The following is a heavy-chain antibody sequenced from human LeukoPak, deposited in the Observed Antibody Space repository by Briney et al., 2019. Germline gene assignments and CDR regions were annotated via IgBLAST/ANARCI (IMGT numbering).Heavy chain of an antibody. J-gene: IGHJ4*02. V-gene: IGHV3-30*02. CDR2: IRYDGSTK. CDR1: GFTFSSYG. CDR3: AKDAGSYYYGSGSIDY. Sequence: GGSLRLSCAASGFTFSSYGMHWVRQAPGKWLEWVAFIRYDGSTKYYADSVKGRFTISRDNSKNTLYLQMNSLRAEDTAVYYCAKDAGSYYYGSGSIDYWGQGTLVTVSS. D-gene: IGHD3-10*01.